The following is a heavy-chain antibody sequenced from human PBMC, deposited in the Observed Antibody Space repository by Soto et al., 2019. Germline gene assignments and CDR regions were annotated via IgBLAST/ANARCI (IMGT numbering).Heavy chain of an antibody. CDR1: GGTFSSYA. CDR2: IIPIFGTA. D-gene: IGHD3-22*01. Sequence: ASVKVSCKASGGTFSSYAISWVRQAPGQGLEWMGGIIPIFGTANYAQKFQGRVTITADESTSTAYMELSSLRSEDTAVYYCARDREGYYDSSGYLDYWGQGTLVTVSS. V-gene: IGHV1-69*13. J-gene: IGHJ4*02. CDR3: ARDREGYYDSSGYLDY.